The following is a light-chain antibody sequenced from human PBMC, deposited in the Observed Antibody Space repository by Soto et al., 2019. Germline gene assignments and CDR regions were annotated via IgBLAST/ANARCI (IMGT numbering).Light chain of an antibody. V-gene: IGLV1-44*01. CDR3: ASWDGSQNGCL. CDR2: TNN. J-gene: IGLJ3*02. CDR1: RSNIGSDT. Sequence: QSVLTQPPSASGTPGQRVTISCSGSRSNIGSDTVNWYQQLPGTAPKLLIYTNNQRPSGVPDRFSGSKSGTSASLAISGLQSEDEADYYCASWDGSQNGCLFCGVTKVTVL.